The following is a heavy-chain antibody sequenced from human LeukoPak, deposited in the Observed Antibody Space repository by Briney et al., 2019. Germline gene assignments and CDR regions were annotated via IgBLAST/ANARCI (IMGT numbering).Heavy chain of an antibody. D-gene: IGHD4-17*01. J-gene: IGHJ2*01. Sequence: SETLSLTCTVSGGSVSNSLYYWSWIRQPPGKGLEWIGYIYYSGSTNYNPSLKSRVTISVDTSKNQFSLKLSSVTAADTAVYYCARHDYGDYTSSWYFDLWGRGTLVTVSS. V-gene: IGHV4-61*01. CDR2: IYYSGST. CDR3: ARHDYGDYTSSWYFDL. CDR1: GGSVSNSLYY.